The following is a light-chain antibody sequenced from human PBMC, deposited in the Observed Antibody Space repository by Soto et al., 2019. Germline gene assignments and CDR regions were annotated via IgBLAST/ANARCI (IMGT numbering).Light chain of an antibody. V-gene: IGKV1-5*01. CDR1: QIIGSA. CDR2: DAS. Sequence: DIQMTQSPSTLSASVGDRVPITCRARQIIGSALAWYQQKPGKAPKLLIYDASTLQSGVPSRFSGSESGTEFTLTISSLQPDDYATYDCQQYDSYPYTFGQATKLEIK. CDR3: QQYDSYPYT. J-gene: IGKJ2*01.